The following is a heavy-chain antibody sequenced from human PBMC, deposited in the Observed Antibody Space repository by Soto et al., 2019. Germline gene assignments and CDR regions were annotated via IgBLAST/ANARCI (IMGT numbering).Heavy chain of an antibody. CDR3: ARVGTIFGVVIIPGWFDP. CDR2: IIPIFGTA. Sequence: QVQLVQSGAEVKKPGSSVKVSCKASGGTFSSYAISWVRQAPGQGLEWMGGIIPIFGTANYAQKFQGRVTITADESTSTAYMELSSLRSEDTAVYYCARVGTIFGVVIIPGWFDPWGQGTLVTVSS. D-gene: IGHD3-3*01. J-gene: IGHJ5*02. V-gene: IGHV1-69*01. CDR1: GGTFSSYA.